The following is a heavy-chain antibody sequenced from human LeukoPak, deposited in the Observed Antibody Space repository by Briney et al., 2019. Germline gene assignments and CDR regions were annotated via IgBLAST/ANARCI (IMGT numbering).Heavy chain of an antibody. D-gene: IGHD3-22*01. CDR1: GYTFTRYG. J-gene: IGHJ3*02. CDR3: ARDSDGVDSNGYYRAAAFDI. CDR2: ISGYNGNT. V-gene: IGHV1-18*01. Sequence: ASVKVSCKASGYTFTRYGISWVRQAPGQGLEWMGWISGYNGNTNYAQKLQGRVIMTTDTSTSTAYMELRSLRSDDTAVYYCARDSDGVDSNGYYRAAAFDIWGQGTMVTVSS.